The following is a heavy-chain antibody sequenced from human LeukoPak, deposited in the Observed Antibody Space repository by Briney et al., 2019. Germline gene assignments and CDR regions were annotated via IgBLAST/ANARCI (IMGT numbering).Heavy chain of an antibody. D-gene: IGHD2-2*01. Sequence: ASVKVSCKASGYTLTSYGISWVRQAPGQGLEWMGWINPNSGGTNYAQKFQGRVTMTRDTSISTAYMELSRLRSDDTAVYYCARDRTKYCRSTSCPLDYWGQGTLVTVSS. CDR1: GYTLTSYG. CDR2: INPNSGGT. J-gene: IGHJ4*02. V-gene: IGHV1-2*02. CDR3: ARDRTKYCRSTSCPLDY.